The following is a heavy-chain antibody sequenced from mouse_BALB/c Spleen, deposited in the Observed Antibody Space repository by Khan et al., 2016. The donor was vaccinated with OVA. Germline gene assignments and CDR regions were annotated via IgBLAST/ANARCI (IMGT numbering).Heavy chain of an antibody. Sequence: MQLEESGPSLVKPSQTLSLTCSVTGYSITSGYWCWIRKFPGNKLEYMGYILYSGSTYYNPSLISRISITRHTSQNQYNLQLNSVTTEDSATYCCARSTYRDGFAYWGQGTLVTVSA. J-gene: IGHJ3*01. V-gene: IGHV3-8*02. CDR1: GYSITSGY. CDR2: ILYSGST. D-gene: IGHD2-14*01. CDR3: ARSTYRDGFAY.